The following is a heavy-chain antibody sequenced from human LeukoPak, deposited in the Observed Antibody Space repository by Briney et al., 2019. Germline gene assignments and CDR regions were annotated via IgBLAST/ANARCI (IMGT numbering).Heavy chain of an antibody. CDR2: ISGNGDNT. D-gene: IGHD6-19*01. CDR3: AKTLSSGWSGKYYFDY. V-gene: IGHV3-23*01. Sequence: PGGSLRLSCAASGFTFSTYAISWVRQAPGKGLEWVSGISGNGDNTYYADSVKGRFTIYRDNSKSRLSLQMNSLRAEGTAVYYCAKTLSSGWSGKYYFDYWGQGTLVSVSS. CDR1: GFTFSTYA. J-gene: IGHJ4*02.